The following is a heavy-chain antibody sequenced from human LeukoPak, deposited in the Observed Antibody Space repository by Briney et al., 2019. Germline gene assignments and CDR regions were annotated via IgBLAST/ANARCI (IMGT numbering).Heavy chain of an antibody. V-gene: IGHV1-46*01. CDR1: GYTFTRYY. CDR3: ARRSVDYDSSGHFDY. J-gene: IGHJ4*02. D-gene: IGHD3-22*01. Sequence: GASVKLSCKASGYTFTRYYLHWVRQAPGQGLEWMGMINPTGGSTSYAQKFQDRVTMTRDTSTSTVYMELSSLRSEDTAVYYCARRSVDYDSSGHFDYWGQGTLVTVSS. CDR2: INPTGGST.